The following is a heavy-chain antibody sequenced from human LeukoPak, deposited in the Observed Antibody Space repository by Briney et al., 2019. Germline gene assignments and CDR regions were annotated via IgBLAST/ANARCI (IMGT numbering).Heavy chain of an antibody. CDR3: ARSSGYDESFDY. V-gene: IGHV1-69*13. Sequence: SVKVSCKASGGTFSRYAITWLRQAPGQGLEWMGGIIPIFGTANYAQKFQGRVTITADESTSTAYMELSSLRSEDTAVYYCARSSGYDESFDYWGQGTLVTVSS. CDR1: GGTFSRYA. J-gene: IGHJ4*02. D-gene: IGHD5-12*01. CDR2: IIPIFGTA.